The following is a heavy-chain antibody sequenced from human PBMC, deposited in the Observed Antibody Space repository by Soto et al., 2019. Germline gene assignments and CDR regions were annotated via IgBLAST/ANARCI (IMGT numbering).Heavy chain of an antibody. V-gene: IGHV4-30-2*01. J-gene: IGHJ5*02. Sequence: QLQLQESGSGLVKPSETLSLNCAVSGGSITSGGYSWGWIRQPPGQGLEWIGYMYHSGNTSYNPSLKGPVTISLVHSRKQFSLRLISVTAADPAVYFCASSKYEVVVGSVWFDPWGQGILVTVSS. CDR3: ASSKYEVVVGSVWFDP. CDR1: GGSITSGGYS. CDR2: MYHSGNT. D-gene: IGHD2-21*01.